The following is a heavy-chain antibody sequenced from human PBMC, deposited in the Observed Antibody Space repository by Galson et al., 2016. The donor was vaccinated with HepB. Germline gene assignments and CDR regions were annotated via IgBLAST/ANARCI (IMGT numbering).Heavy chain of an antibody. CDR2: IAFDGSHK. V-gene: IGHV3-30*04. CDR1: GFTFSGYA. D-gene: IGHD3-16*01. Sequence: SLRLSCAASGFTFSGYALHWVRQAPGKGLEWVAVIAFDGSHKYYGDPVKGRFTISRDNSKNTLHLQMNSLRVEDTAVYYCARERGEDYYYGLDVWGKGTTVTVSS. J-gene: IGHJ6*04. CDR3: ARERGEDYYYGLDV.